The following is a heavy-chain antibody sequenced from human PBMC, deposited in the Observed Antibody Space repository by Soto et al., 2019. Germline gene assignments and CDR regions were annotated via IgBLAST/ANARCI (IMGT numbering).Heavy chain of an antibody. J-gene: IGHJ4*02. CDR3: ARDTDGLHY. CDR1: GLIFSNYK. CDR2: INTDGSII. Sequence: PAGSLRLSCAASGLIFSNYKMHWVRQAPGKGLVWVSRINTDGSIIDYADSVKGRFTVSRDNAKNTLYLQMNSLRADDTAVYYCARDTDGLHYWGQGTQVTVSS. V-gene: IGHV3-74*01.